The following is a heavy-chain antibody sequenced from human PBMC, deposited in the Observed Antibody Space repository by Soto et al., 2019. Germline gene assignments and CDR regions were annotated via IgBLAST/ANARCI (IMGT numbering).Heavy chain of an antibody. J-gene: IGHJ3*02. V-gene: IGHV4-59*01. CDR2: IYYSGST. D-gene: IGHD3-16*01. CDR3: AREGALGGAFDI. Sequence: SETLSLTCTVSGGSISSYYWSWMRQPPGKGLEWIGYIYYSGSTNYNPSLKSRVTISVDTSKNQFSLKLSSVTAADTAVYYCAREGALGGAFDIWGQGTMVTVSS. CDR1: GGSISSYY.